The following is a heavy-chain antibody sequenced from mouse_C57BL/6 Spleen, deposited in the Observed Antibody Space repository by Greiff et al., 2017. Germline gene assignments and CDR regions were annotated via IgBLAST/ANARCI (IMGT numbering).Heavy chain of an antibody. CDR1: GFTFSSYA. CDR2: ISSGGDYI. CDR3: TREIYDGYDYYAMDY. J-gene: IGHJ4*01. D-gene: IGHD2-3*01. Sequence: EVKLMESGEGLVKPGGSLKLSCAASGFTFSSYAMSWVRQTPEKRLEWVAYISSGGDYIYYADTVQGRFTISRDNARNTLYLQMRSLKSEDTAMYYCTREIYDGYDYYAMDYWGQGTSVTVSS. V-gene: IGHV5-9-1*02.